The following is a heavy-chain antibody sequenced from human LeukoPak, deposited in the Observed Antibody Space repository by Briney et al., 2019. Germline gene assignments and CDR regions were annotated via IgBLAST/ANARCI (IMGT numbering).Heavy chain of an antibody. J-gene: IGHJ3*02. CDR2: MNPNIGNT. V-gene: IGHV1-8*03. CDR1: GYTFTNYN. Sequence: ASVKVSCKASGYTFTNYNINWVRQTPGQGLEWMGWMNPNIGNTGYAQKFQGRVTITRNTSMSTAYMELSSLRSEDTAVYYCAVYYYGSGSYYAFDIWGQGTMVTVSS. D-gene: IGHD3-10*01. CDR3: AVYYYGSGSYYAFDI.